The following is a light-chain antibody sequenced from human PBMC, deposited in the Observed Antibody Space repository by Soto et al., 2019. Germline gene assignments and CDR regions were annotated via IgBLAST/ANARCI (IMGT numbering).Light chain of an antibody. CDR3: QQRNRWAPVT. CDR1: QSISSY. CDR2: AAS. Sequence: DMQMTLSPSSLSASVEDRFTITFRSSQSISSYLNWYQQKPGKAPKLLIYAASSLQSGVPSRFSGSGSGTDFTLTIRSLVGEHFAVYYCQQRNRWAPVTFGGGTKVDIK. J-gene: IGKJ4*01. V-gene: IGKV1-39*01.